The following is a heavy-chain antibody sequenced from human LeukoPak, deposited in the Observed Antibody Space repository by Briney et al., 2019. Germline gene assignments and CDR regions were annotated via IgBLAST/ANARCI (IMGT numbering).Heavy chain of an antibody. CDR1: GGSISSYY. Sequence: NPSETQSLTCTVSGGSISSYYWSWIRQPPGKGLEWIGYIYYSGSTNYNPSLKSRVTISVDTSKNQFSLRLSSVTAADTAVYYCAGVYGFGPLGQGTLGSVSS. V-gene: IGHV4-59*01. D-gene: IGHD2-2*02. J-gene: IGHJ5*02. CDR3: AGVYGFGP. CDR2: IYYSGST.